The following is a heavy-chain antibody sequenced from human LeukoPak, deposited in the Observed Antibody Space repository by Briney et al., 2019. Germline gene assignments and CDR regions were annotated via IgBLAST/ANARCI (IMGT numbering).Heavy chain of an antibody. D-gene: IGHD1-7*01. CDR3: ARSVYNWNYVSYFDY. Sequence: GASVTVSCKGSGYTFTSYGISWVRPAPGQGLEWMGWISAYNGNTNYAQKLQGRVTMTTDTSTSTAYMELRSLRSDDTAVYYCARSVYNWNYVSYFDYWGQGTLVTVSS. CDR1: GYTFTSYG. J-gene: IGHJ4*02. V-gene: IGHV1-18*01. CDR2: ISAYNGNT.